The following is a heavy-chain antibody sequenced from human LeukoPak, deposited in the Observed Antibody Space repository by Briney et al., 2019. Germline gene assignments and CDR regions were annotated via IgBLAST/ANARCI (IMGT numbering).Heavy chain of an antibody. Sequence: GGSLRLSCAASGFTFSSYAMSWVRQAPGKGLEWVSAISGSGGSTYYADSVKGRFTISRDNSKNTLYLQMNSLRAEDTAVYYCAKDHRPYDILTGYYPSWFDPWGQGTLVTVSS. CDR1: GFTFSSYA. D-gene: IGHD3-9*01. J-gene: IGHJ5*02. CDR2: ISGSGGST. V-gene: IGHV3-23*01. CDR3: AKDHRPYDILTGYYPSWFDP.